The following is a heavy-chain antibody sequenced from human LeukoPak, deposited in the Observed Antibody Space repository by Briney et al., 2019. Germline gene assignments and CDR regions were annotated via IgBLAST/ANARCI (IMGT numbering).Heavy chain of an antibody. D-gene: IGHD5-18*01. CDR2: IYYSGST. CDR1: GGSISSYY. V-gene: IGHV4-59*01. Sequence: SETLSLTGTVSGGSISSYYWSWIRQPPGKGLEWIGYIYYSGSTNYNPSLKSRVTISVDTSKNQFSLKLSSVTAAATAVYYCASMNSYGSPDYWGQGTLVTVSS. J-gene: IGHJ4*02. CDR3: ASMNSYGSPDY.